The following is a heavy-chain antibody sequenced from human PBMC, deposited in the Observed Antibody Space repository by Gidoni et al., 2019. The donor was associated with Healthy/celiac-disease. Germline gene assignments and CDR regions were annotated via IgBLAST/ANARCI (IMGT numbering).Heavy chain of an antibody. D-gene: IGHD3-22*01. J-gene: IGHJ4*02. Sequence: QLQLQESGPGLVKPSETLSLTCTVSGGSISSSSYYWGWIRQPPGKGLEWIGSIYYSGSTYYNPSLKSRVTISVDTSKNQFSLKLSSVTAADTAVYYCARHHYDSSGYLITYDYYFDYWGQGTLVTVSS. CDR2: IYYSGST. CDR3: ARHHYDSSGYLITYDYYFDY. V-gene: IGHV4-39*01. CDR1: GGSISSSSYY.